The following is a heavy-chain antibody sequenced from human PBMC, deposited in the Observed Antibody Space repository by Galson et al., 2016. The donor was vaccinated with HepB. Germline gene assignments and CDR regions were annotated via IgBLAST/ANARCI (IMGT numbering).Heavy chain of an antibody. J-gene: IGHJ4*02. Sequence: QSGAEVKKPGESLRISCQTSGYSFTSYWIGWVRQMPGKGLEWMDFIYPEDSNTRYSPSFQGQVTISADKSLSTAFLQWTSLKASDIAMYYCAVRLQYIDHYFDYWGQGTLVTVSS. CDR2: IYPEDSNT. V-gene: IGHV5-51*01. CDR3: AVRLQYIDHYFDY. CDR1: GYSFTSYW. D-gene: IGHD6-6*01.